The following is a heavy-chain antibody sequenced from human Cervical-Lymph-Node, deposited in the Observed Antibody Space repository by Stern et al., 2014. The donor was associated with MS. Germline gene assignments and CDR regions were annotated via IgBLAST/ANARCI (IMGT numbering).Heavy chain of an antibody. D-gene: IGHD1-1*01. Sequence: EVQLVQSGGGLVMPGGSLRVSCAASGITVTNAWMSWVRQAPGKGLEWVGRIKSNFDGAPTDYARPVKGRFTISRDDSKNTVFLQMNSLKTEDTAVYYCATGLDAYTYGGQGALVTVSS. CDR1: GITVTNAW. CDR3: ATGLDAYTY. CDR2: IKSNFDGAPT. V-gene: IGHV3-15*01. J-gene: IGHJ4*02.